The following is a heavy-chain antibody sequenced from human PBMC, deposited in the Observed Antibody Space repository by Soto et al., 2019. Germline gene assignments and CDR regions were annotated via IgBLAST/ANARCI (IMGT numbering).Heavy chain of an antibody. D-gene: IGHD2-21*01. CDR2: IIPMLGVR. CDR3: TIGSWSGEVFDI. V-gene: IGHV1-69*02. Sequence: QVQLVQSGAEVKKPGSSVKVSCKDSGGTFSTYSMFWVRQAPGQGLEWMGRIIPMLGVRNYAQRLQDRVTITADKSTATDHMELSSLRSEDTSLYYCTIGSWSGEVFDIWGQGTMVTVSS. CDR1: GGTFSTYS. J-gene: IGHJ3*02.